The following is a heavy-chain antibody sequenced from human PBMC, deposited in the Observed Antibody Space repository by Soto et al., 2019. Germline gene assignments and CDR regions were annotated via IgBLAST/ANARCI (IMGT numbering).Heavy chain of an antibody. Sequence: SETLSLTCTVSGGSISSYYWSWIRQPPGKGLEWIGYIYYSGSTNYNPSLKSRVTISVDTSKNQFSLKLSSVTAADTAVCYCARGSGWYYYFDYWGQGTLVTVSS. D-gene: IGHD6-19*01. J-gene: IGHJ4*02. CDR1: GGSISSYY. CDR3: ARGSGWYYYFDY. CDR2: IYYSGST. V-gene: IGHV4-59*01.